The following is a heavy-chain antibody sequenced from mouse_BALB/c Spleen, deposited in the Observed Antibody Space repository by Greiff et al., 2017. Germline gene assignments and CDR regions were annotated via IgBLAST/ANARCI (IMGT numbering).Heavy chain of an antibody. CDR3: ARGDYRYYYAMDY. Sequence: EVQLQQSGPELVKPGASVKISCKASGYSFTGYYMHWVKQSHVKSLEWIGRINPYNGATSYNQNFKDKASLTVDKSSSTAYMELHSLTSEDSAVYYCARGDYRYYYAMDYWGQGTSVTVSS. CDR2: INPYNGAT. V-gene: IGHV1-26*01. CDR1: GYSFTGYY. D-gene: IGHD2-14*01. J-gene: IGHJ4*01.